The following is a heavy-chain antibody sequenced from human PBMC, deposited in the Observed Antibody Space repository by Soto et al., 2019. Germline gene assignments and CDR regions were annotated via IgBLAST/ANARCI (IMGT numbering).Heavy chain of an antibody. CDR3: ARGYCSGGSCFRRVSWFDP. CDR2: IYYSGST. V-gene: IGHV4-59*01. CDR1: GGSISSYY. J-gene: IGHJ5*02. Sequence: SETLSLTCTVSGGSISSYYWSWIRQPPGKGLEWIGYIYYSGSTNYNPSLKSRVTISVDTSKNQFSLKLSSVTAADTAVYCCARGYCSGGSCFRRVSWFDPWGQGTLVTVSS. D-gene: IGHD2-15*01.